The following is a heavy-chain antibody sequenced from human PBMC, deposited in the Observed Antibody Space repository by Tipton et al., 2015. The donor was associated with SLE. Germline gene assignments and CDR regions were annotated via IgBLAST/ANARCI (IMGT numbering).Heavy chain of an antibody. D-gene: IGHD6-6*01. CDR1: GGTFSSYA. CDR3: AREGGIAARPGYYYMDV. Sequence: QLVQSGAEVKKPGSSVKVSCKASGGTFSSYAISWVRQAPGQGLEWMGGIIPIFGTANYAQKFQGRVTITADESTSTAYMELSSLRSEDTAVYYCAREGGIAARPGYYYMDVWGKGTTVTVSS. V-gene: IGHV1-69*01. J-gene: IGHJ6*03. CDR2: IIPIFGTA.